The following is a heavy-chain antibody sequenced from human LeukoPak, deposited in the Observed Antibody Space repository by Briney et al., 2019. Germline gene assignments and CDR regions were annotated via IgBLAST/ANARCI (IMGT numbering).Heavy chain of an antibody. J-gene: IGHJ4*02. Sequence: SETLSLTCTVSGGSISSYYWSWIRQPPGKGLEWIGYVYYSGSTGYNPSLMSRVSLSVDTSKNQFSLKLTSVTAADAAVYYCARGDSGSFSQFDCWGQGTLVTVSS. V-gene: IGHV4-59*01. CDR3: ARGDSGSFSQFDC. CDR2: VYYSGST. CDR1: GGSISSYY. D-gene: IGHD1-26*01.